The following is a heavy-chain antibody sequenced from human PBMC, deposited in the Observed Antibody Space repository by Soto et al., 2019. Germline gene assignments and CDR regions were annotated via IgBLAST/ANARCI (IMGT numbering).Heavy chain of an antibody. Sequence: SETLSLTCTVSGGSIISGDYYFSCIRQPPWKGLELIGYIYYSGSTYYNPSLKSRVTISVDTSKNQFSLKLSSVTAADTAVYYCARALYSSSWLFDYWGQGTLVTGSS. V-gene: IGHV4-30-4*01. CDR3: ARALYSSSWLFDY. CDR2: IYYSGST. J-gene: IGHJ4*02. D-gene: IGHD6-13*01. CDR1: GGSIISGDYY.